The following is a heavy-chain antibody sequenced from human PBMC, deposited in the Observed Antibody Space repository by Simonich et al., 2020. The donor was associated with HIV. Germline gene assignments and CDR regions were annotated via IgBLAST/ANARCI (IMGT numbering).Heavy chain of an antibody. V-gene: IGHV1-24*01. D-gene: IGHD3-9*01. J-gene: IGHJ2*01. CDR1: GHTRTELS. Sequence: QVQLGQSGTEVKKPGASVKVSCKVSGHTRTELSMHWVRQAPGKGLEWSGDVGPEEGKTNYAQEFQGRGTLTEDTSTDTAYMELSSLRSEDTAVYYCATWEIKDNVLTGYTYWYFDLWGRGTLVTVSS. CDR2: VGPEEGKT. CDR3: ATWEIKDNVLTGYTYWYFDL.